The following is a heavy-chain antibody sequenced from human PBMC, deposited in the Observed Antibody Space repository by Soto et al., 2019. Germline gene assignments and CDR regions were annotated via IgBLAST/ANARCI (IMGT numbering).Heavy chain of an antibody. CDR1: GGSISSSSYY. D-gene: IGHD2-2*03. CDR3: ARHVDIPAWFVP. V-gene: IGHV4-39*01. Sequence: QLKLQESGPGLVKPSETLSLTCTVSGGSISSSSYYWGWIRQPPGKGLEWIGSVYYSGSTYYNPSLRGRDTIPVHTSKKQSALKLSAVTAAGTAVYFCARHVDIPAWFVPWGPGTLVTVSS. CDR2: VYYSGST. J-gene: IGHJ5*02.